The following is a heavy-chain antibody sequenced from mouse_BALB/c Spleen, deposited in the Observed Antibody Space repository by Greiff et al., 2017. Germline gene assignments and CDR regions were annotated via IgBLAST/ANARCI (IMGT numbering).Heavy chain of an antibody. D-gene: IGHD1-2*01. CDR1: GFSLTSYG. V-gene: IGHV2-2*02. CDR3: ARRYYGYYYAMDY. Sequence: QVQLKESGPGLVQPSQSLSITCTVSGFSLTSYGVHWVRQSPGKGLEWLGVIWSGGSTDYNAAFISRLSISKDNSKSQVFFKMNSLQANDTAIYYCARRYYGYYYAMDYWGQGTSVTVSS. J-gene: IGHJ4*01. CDR2: IWSGGST.